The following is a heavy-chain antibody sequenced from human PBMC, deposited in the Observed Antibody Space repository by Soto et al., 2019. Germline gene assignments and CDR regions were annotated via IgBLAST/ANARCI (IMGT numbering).Heavy chain of an antibody. J-gene: IGHJ4*02. V-gene: IGHV4-30-4*01. Sequence: SETLSHTCTVSGGSISSGDYYWSWIRQPPGKGLEWIGYIYYSGSTYYNPSLKSRVTISVDTSKNQFSLKLSSVTAADTAVYYCARGSAAGTLIRYWGQATLVTVS. CDR3: ARGSAAGTLIRY. CDR2: IYYSGST. D-gene: IGHD6-13*01. CDR1: GGSISSGDYY.